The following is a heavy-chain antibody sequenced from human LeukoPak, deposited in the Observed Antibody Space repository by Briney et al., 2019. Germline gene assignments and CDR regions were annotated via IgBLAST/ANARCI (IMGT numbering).Heavy chain of an antibody. Sequence: PGGSLRLSCAASGFTFSTYWMHWVRQAPGKGLVWVSRINSDGSSTNYADSVKGRFTISRDNAKNTLYLLMNSLRAEDTAVYYCAWLLDSRHYYYYGMDVCYLGTT. CDR3: AWLLDSRHYYYYGMDV. V-gene: IGHV3-74*01. CDR2: INSDGSST. CDR1: GFTFSTYW. J-gene: IGHJ6*02. D-gene: IGHD3-22*01.